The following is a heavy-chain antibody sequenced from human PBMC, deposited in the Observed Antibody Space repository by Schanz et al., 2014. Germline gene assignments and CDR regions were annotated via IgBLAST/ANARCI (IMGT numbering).Heavy chain of an antibody. CDR3: ARGKPYTAGTPMNWFDS. CDR1: GFTFSSYG. V-gene: IGHV3-30*02. Sequence: QVQLVESGGGVVQPGRSLRLSCAASGFTFSSYGMNWVRQAPGKGLEWVAFIQHDGSRTYYSASLKGRVTISRDNSQNMVYVEMHALSPEDTGVCSCARGKPYTAGTPMNWFDSWGQGTVVTVSS. D-gene: IGHD3-10*01. J-gene: IGHJ5*01. CDR2: IQHDGSRT.